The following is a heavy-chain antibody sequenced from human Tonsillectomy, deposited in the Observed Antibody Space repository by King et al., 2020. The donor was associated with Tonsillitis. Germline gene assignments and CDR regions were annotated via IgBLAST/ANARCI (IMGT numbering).Heavy chain of an antibody. J-gene: IGHJ4*02. V-gene: IGHV4-59*01. CDR2: IYHSGST. Sequence: HVQLQESGPGLVKPSETLSLTCTVSGGSISSYYWSWIRQPPGKGLEWVGFIYHSGSTSYNPSLKSRVTISVDTSKNQFPLKLSSVSAADTAVYYCARGVNDYVWGSYRYDYWGQGTLVTVSS. D-gene: IGHD3-16*02. CDR1: GGSISSYY. CDR3: ARGVNDYVWGSYRYDY.